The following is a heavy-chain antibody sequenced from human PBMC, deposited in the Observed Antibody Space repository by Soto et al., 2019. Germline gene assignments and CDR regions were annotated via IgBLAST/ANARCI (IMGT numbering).Heavy chain of an antibody. V-gene: IGHV4-39*01. CDR2: IFHSGIT. Sequence: SETLSLTCAVSGASISSSRFYWGWIRQPPGKGLEWIGSIFHSGITYYSPSLTSRVTVSVDTSKSQFSLKLNSVTAADTAVYYCARHRRDCSGGSCYSIAVDFWGQGTLVTVSS. J-gene: IGHJ4*02. CDR1: GASISSSRFY. CDR3: ARHRRDCSGGSCYSIAVDF. D-gene: IGHD2-15*01.